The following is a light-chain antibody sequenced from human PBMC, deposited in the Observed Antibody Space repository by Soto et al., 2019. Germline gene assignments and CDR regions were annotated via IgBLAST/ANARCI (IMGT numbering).Light chain of an antibody. J-gene: IGLJ1*01. CDR2: DVT. CDR3: CSYGGSFPYV. V-gene: IGLV2-11*01. Sequence: QSVLTQPPSVSGSPGQSVTISCTGSSSDVGGYDYVSWYQQHPGKAPKLLIYDVTKRPSGVPDRFSGLKSGNTASLTISGLQAEDEADFFCCSYGGSFPYVFGTGTKAPS. CDR1: SSDVGGYDY.